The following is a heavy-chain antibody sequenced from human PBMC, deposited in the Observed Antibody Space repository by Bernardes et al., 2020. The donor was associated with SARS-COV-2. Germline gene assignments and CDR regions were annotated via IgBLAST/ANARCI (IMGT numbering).Heavy chain of an antibody. V-gene: IGHV3-74*01. D-gene: IGHD2-2*01. CDR3: ARKRDCSSTSCYERSYGMDV. Sequence: GGSLRLWCAASGFTFSSYWMHWVRQAPGKGLVWVSRINSDGSSTSYADSVKGRFTISRDNAKNTLYLQMNSLRAEDTAVYYCARKRDCSSTSCYERSYGMDVWGQGTTVTVSS. J-gene: IGHJ6*02. CDR2: INSDGSST. CDR1: GFTFSSYW.